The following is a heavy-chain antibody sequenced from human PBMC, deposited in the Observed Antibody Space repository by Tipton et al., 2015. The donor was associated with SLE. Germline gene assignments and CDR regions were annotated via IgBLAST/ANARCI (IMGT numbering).Heavy chain of an antibody. V-gene: IGHV3-30*18. CDR3: AKDSLAEYYFDL. J-gene: IGHJ2*01. CDR1: GFNFSSYV. Sequence: SLRLSCAASGFNFSSYVMHWVRQVPGKGLEWVAVLSSDGSNQFYGDSVEGRFTISRDNSKNTLHLQVDSLRTEDTATYYCAKDSLAEYYFDLWGRGTLVTVSS. D-gene: IGHD6-19*01. CDR2: LSSDGSNQ.